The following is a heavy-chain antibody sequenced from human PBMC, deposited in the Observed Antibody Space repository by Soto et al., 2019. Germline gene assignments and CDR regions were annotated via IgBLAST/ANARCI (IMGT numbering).Heavy chain of an antibody. CDR3: ASDRRSSGWYGNGMDV. CDR1: GFTFSSYG. J-gene: IGHJ6*02. V-gene: IGHV3-33*01. CDR2: IWYDGSNK. D-gene: IGHD6-19*01. Sequence: QVQLVESGGGVVQPGRSLRLSCAASGFTFSSYGMHWVRQAPGKGLEWVAVIWYDGSNKYYADSVKGRFTISRDNSKNTLYLQMNSLRAEDTAVYYCASDRRSSGWYGNGMDVWGQGTTVTVSS.